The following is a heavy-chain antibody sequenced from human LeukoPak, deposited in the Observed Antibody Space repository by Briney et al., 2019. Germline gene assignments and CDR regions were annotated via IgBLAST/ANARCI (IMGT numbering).Heavy chain of an antibody. CDR2: IYTSGST. Sequence: KASETLSLTCTVSGDSISSYYWSWIRQPAGKGLEWIGRIYTSGSTNYNASLKSRVSMSVDTSKNQFSLKLSSVTAADTAVFYCARENSGSYREFDYWGQGTLVTVSS. D-gene: IGHD1-26*01. V-gene: IGHV4-4*07. J-gene: IGHJ4*02. CDR3: ARENSGSYREFDY. CDR1: GDSISSYY.